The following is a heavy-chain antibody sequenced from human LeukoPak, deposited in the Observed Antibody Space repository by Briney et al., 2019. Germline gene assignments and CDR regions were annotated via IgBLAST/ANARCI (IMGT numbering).Heavy chain of an antibody. CDR1: GFTFSSYS. CDR2: ISSSSSYI. J-gene: IGHJ3*02. CDR3: ARDLKADAFDI. V-gene: IGHV3-21*01. Sequence: KPGGSLRLSCAASGFTFSSYSMNWVRQAPGKGLEWVSSISSSSSYIYYADSVKGRFTISRDNAENSLYLQMNSLRAEDTAVYYCARDLKADAFDIWGQGTMVTVSS.